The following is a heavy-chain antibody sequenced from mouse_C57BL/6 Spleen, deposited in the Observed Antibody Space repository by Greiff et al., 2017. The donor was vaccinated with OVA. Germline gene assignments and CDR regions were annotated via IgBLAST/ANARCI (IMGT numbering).Heavy chain of an antibody. J-gene: IGHJ3*01. CDR3: ARGLITTVVAPFAY. V-gene: IGHV3-6*01. CDR2: ISYDGSN. Sequence: VQLQQSGPGLVKPSQSLSLTCSVTGYSITSGYYWNWIRQFPGNKLEWMGYISYDGSNNYNPSLKNRISITRDTSKNQFFLKLNSVTTEDTATYYCARGLITTVVAPFAYWGQGTLVTVSA. CDR1: GYSITSGYY. D-gene: IGHD1-1*01.